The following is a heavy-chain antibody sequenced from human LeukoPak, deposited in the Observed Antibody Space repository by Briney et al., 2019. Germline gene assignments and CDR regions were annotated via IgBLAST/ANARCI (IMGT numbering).Heavy chain of an antibody. V-gene: IGHV3-7*01. CDR2: IKEDGSEK. CDR1: GFTFSSHW. J-gene: IGHJ4*02. D-gene: IGHD3-9*01. Sequence: PGGSLRLSCVVSGFTFSSHWMSWVRQAPGKGLEWVANIKEDGSEKYYVDSVKGRFTISRDNAKKSLYLQMDSLRAEDTAVYYCATHRYSELRYFDWSTNEWGQGTLVTVSS. CDR3: ATHRYSELRYFDWSTNE.